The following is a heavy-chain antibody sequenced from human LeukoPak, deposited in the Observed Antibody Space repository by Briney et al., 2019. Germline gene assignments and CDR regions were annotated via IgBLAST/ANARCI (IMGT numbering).Heavy chain of an antibody. CDR3: ARGHRLYDSSGYYYLLRFGYFDY. Sequence: SETLSLTCTVSGGSISNYYWSWIRQPPGKGLEWIGYIHYSGSTNYNPSLKSRVTISVDTSKNQFSLKLSSVTAADTAVYYCARGHRLYDSSGYYYLLRFGYFDYWGQGTLVTVSS. CDR2: IHYSGST. CDR1: GGSISNYY. J-gene: IGHJ4*02. V-gene: IGHV4-59*12. D-gene: IGHD3-22*01.